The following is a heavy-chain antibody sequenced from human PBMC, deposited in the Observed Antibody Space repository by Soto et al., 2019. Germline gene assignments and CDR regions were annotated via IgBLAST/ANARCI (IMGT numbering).Heavy chain of an antibody. CDR3: AKELGHGGRGAFDI. V-gene: IGHV3-30*18. D-gene: IGHD7-27*01. CDR2: ISYDGSNK. Sequence: QVQLVESGGGVVQPGRSLRLSCAASGFTFSSYGMHWVRQAPGKGLEWVALISYDGSNKYYADSVKGRFTISRDNSKNTLYLQRNSLRTEETAVYYCAKELGHGGRGAFDIWGQGTMVTVSS. J-gene: IGHJ3*02. CDR1: GFTFSSYG.